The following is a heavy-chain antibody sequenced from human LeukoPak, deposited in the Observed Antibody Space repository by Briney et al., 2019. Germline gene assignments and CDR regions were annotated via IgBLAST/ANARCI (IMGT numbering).Heavy chain of an antibody. CDR2: IFYSGST. V-gene: IGHV4-59*01. J-gene: IGHJ3*02. CDR3: GGRGSIVGTTPHDAFDI. CDR1: GASISSYY. D-gene: IGHD1-26*01. Sequence: SETLSLTCTVSGASISSYYWSWIRQPPGRGLEWVGYIFYSGSTNYNPSLKSRVAISVDTSKNQVSLRLISVSAAGPAVYYWGGRGSIVGTTPHDAFDIWGLGTVVTVS.